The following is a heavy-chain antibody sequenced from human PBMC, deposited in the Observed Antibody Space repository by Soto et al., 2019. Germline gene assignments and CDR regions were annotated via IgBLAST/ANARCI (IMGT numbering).Heavy chain of an antibody. J-gene: IGHJ5*02. CDR1: GYTFTGYY. D-gene: IGHD5-12*01. Sequence: QVQLVQSGAEVKKPGASVKVSCKASGYTFTGYYMHWVRQAPGQGLEWMGWINPNSGGTNYAQKFQGWVTMTRDTSSGTAYMELSRLRSDDTAVYYCAREANIVATILARQKPFDPWGQGTLVTVSS. V-gene: IGHV1-2*04. CDR3: AREANIVATILARQKPFDP. CDR2: INPNSGGT.